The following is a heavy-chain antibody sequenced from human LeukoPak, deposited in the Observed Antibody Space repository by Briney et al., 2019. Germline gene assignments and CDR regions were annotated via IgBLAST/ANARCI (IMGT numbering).Heavy chain of an antibody. J-gene: IGHJ6*03. Sequence: SATLSLTCTVSGDSISGACLYWRWISHHPGKGLEWIMYIYYSGNNHYSAAIKSRVIIPVNTSKNQFSLKLSSVTAANTTVYYCAADLTGTTDRYCYYMDVWGKGTTVTVSS. CDR2: IYYSGNN. V-gene: IGHV4-31*03. CDR1: GDSISGACLY. CDR3: AADLTGTTDRYCYYMDV. D-gene: IGHD1-7*01.